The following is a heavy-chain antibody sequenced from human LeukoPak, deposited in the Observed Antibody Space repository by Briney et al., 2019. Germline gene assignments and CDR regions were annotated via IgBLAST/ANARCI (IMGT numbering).Heavy chain of an antibody. CDR1: GFTFSRFW. V-gene: IGHV3-7*04. J-gene: IGHJ4*02. CDR2: IKPDGSEK. Sequence: GGSLRLSCAASGFTFSRFWMGWVRQAPGKGLEWVANIKPDGSEKNYGDSVRGRFTISRDNARNSLSLQMNSLRVEDTAVYYCARENHFDYWGQGTLVTVSS. CDR3: ARENHFDY.